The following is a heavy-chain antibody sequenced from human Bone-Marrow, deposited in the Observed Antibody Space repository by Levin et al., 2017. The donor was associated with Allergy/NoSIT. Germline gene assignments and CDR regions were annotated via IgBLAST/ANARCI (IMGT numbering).Heavy chain of an antibody. CDR2: ITAPSGRT. Sequence: GGSLRLSCAASGFTLSTYAMSWVRQAPGKGLEWVSSITAPSGRTYYADSVRGRFTIARDNSKNTLHLQMNNLRAEDTALYYCVKAESGTVMTHYDFWGQGTLVTVSS. D-gene: IGHD1-14*01. CDR1: GFTLSTYA. CDR3: VKAESGTVMTHYDF. J-gene: IGHJ4*02. V-gene: IGHV3-23*01.